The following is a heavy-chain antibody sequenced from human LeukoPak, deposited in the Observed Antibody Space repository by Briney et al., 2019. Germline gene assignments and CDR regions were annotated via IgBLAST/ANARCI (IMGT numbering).Heavy chain of an antibody. CDR3: AKYGPQDSGSSHFDY. J-gene: IGHJ4*02. Sequence: GGSLRLSCAASGFTFNNYGMSWVRQAPGKGLEWVSGISDSGNSTFYANSVKGRFTISRDNSKNTLFLQMNSLRAEDTAIYYCAKYGPQDSGSSHFDYWGQGALVTVSS. CDR1: GFTFNNYG. V-gene: IGHV3-23*01. CDR2: ISDSGNST. D-gene: IGHD1-26*01.